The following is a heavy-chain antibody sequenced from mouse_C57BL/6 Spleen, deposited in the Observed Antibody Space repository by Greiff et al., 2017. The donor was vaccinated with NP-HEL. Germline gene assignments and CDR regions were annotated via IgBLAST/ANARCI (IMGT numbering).Heavy chain of an antibody. CDR3: ARTIDDYSWFAY. CDR1: GYTFTDYY. D-gene: IGHD2-3*01. CDR2: INPNNGGT. J-gene: IGHJ3*01. Sequence: EVQLQQSGPELVKPGASVKISCKASGYTFTDYYMNWVKQSHGKSLEWIGDINPNNGGTSYNQKFKGKATLTVDKSSSTAYMELRSLTSEDSAVYYCARTIDDYSWFAYWGQGTLVTVSA. V-gene: IGHV1-26*01.